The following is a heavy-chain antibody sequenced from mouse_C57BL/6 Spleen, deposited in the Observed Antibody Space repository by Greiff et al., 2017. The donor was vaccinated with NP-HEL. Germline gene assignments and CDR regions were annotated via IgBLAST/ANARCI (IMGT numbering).Heavy chain of an antibody. J-gene: IGHJ3*01. CDR1: GYSITSGYY. CDR3: ARGAGMGFAY. CDR2: ISYDGSN. Sequence: VQLKESGPGLVKPSQSLSLTCSVTGYSITSGYYWNWIRQFPGNKLEWMGYISYDGSNNYNPSLKNRISITRDTSKNQFFLKLNSVTTEDTATYYCARGAGMGFAYWGQGTLVTVSA. V-gene: IGHV3-6*01. D-gene: IGHD4-1*01.